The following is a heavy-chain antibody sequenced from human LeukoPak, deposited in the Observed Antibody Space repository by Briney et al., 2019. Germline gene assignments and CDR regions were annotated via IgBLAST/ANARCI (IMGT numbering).Heavy chain of an antibody. D-gene: IGHD3-16*01. CDR1: GGTFSSYA. CDR3: ARDLGYDYVWGSYPLDY. J-gene: IGHJ4*02. V-gene: IGHV1-18*01. Sequence: ASVKVSCKASGGTFSSYAISWVRQAPGQGLEWMGWISAYNGNTNYAQKLQGRVTMTTDTSTSTAYMELRSLRSDDTAVYYCARDLGYDYVWGSYPLDYWGQGTLVTVSS. CDR2: ISAYNGNT.